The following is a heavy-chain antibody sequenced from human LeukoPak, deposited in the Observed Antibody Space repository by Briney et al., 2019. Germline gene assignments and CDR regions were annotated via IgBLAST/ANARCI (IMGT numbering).Heavy chain of an antibody. CDR1: GGSVSTYY. D-gene: IGHD1-26*01. J-gene: IGHJ6*02. CDR2: IYYSGST. CDR3: ARRDRRSSGSQGYYYYYGMDV. V-gene: IGHV4-59*08. Sequence: SETLSLTCTVSGGSVSTYYWNWIRQPPGKGLEWIGYIYYSGSTNYNPSLKSRLTISVDTSNNQFSLKLSSVTAADTAVYYCARRDRRSSGSQGYYYYYGMDVWGQGTTVTVSS.